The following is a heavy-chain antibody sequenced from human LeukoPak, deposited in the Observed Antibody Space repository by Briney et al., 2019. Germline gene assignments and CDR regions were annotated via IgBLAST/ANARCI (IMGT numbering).Heavy chain of an antibody. CDR3: ARERGGYHYGRAYMDV. D-gene: IGHD5-18*01. J-gene: IGHJ6*03. CDR2: IIPVFGTS. V-gene: IGHV1-69*13. CDR1: GGAFSSYA. Sequence: SSVKVSCKASGGAFSSYAFIWVRQAPGQGLEWMGWIIPVFGTSNYAQKFQGRVTITADESTRTVYMELSSLRSEDTAVYYCARERGGYHYGRAYMDVWGKGTTVTVSS.